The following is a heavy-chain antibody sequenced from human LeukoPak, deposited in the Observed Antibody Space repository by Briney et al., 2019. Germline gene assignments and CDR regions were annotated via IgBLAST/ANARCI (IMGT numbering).Heavy chain of an antibody. CDR3: ARVGFGELYSPFDY. D-gene: IGHD3-10*01. CDR1: GGSISSYY. Sequence: SETLSLTCTVSGGSISSYYWSWIRQPPGKGLEWIGHIYYSGSTNYNPSLKSRVTISVDTSKNQFSLKLSSVTAADTAVYYCARVGFGELYSPFDYWGQGTLVTVSS. V-gene: IGHV4-59*01. CDR2: IYYSGST. J-gene: IGHJ4*02.